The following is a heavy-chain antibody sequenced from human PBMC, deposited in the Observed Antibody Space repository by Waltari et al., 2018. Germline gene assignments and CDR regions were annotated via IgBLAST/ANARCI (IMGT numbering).Heavy chain of an antibody. V-gene: IGHV3-23*01. CDR3: ATSPGRAVAGNYYFDY. CDR2: ISGSGGST. D-gene: IGHD6-19*01. Sequence: EVQLLESGGGLVQPGGSLRLSCAASGFTFSSYAMSWVRQAPGKGLEWVSAISGSGGSTYYADSVKGRFTISRDNSKNTLYLQMNSLRAEDTAVYYCATSPGRAVAGNYYFDYWGQGTLVTVSS. CDR1: GFTFSSYA. J-gene: IGHJ4*02.